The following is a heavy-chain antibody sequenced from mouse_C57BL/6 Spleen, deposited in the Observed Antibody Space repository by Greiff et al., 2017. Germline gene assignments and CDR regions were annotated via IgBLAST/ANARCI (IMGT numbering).Heavy chain of an antibody. D-gene: IGHD1-2*01. CDR1: GYTFTDYY. Sequence: QVHVKQSGAELVRPGASVNLSCKASGYTFTDYYINWVKQRPGQGLEWIARIYPGSGNTYYNEKFKGKATLTAEKSSSTAYMQLSSLTSEDSAVYFCAREEALRPFDYWGQGTTLTVSS. CDR3: AREEALRPFDY. CDR2: IYPGSGNT. V-gene: IGHV1-76*01. J-gene: IGHJ2*01.